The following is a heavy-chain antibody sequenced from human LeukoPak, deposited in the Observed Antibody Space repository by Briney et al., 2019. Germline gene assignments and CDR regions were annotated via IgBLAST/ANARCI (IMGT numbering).Heavy chain of an antibody. Sequence: GSLRLSCAASGFTFDDYGMSWVCQAPGKGQEWVSGINWNGGSTGYADSVKGRFTISRDNAKNSLYLQMNSLRAEDTALYYCARRRGPHYYDSSGYGGGLDYWGQGTLVTVSS. CDR3: ARRRGPHYYDSSGYGGGLDY. J-gene: IGHJ4*02. V-gene: IGHV3-20*04. CDR1: GFTFDDYG. D-gene: IGHD3-22*01. CDR2: INWNGGST.